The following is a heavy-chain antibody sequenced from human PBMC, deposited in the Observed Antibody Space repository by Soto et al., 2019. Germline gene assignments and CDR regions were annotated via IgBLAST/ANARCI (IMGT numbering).Heavy chain of an antibody. J-gene: IGHJ4*02. Sequence: PGGSLRLSCAASGFTFSSYAMSWVRQAPGKGLEWVSAISGSGGSTYYADSVKGRFTISRDNSKNTLYLQMNSLRAEDTAVYYCAKDQEGYDYIWGSYRYTPYYFDYWGQGTLVTVSS. CDR3: AKDQEGYDYIWGSYRYTPYYFDY. D-gene: IGHD3-16*02. CDR2: ISGSGGST. V-gene: IGHV3-23*01. CDR1: GFTFSSYA.